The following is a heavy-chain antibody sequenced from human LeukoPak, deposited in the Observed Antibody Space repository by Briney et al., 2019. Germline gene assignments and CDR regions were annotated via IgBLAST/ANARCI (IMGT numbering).Heavy chain of an antibody. D-gene: IGHD2-2*02. Sequence: LPGGSLRLSCAASGFTFSSYDMHWVRHATGKGLEWVSGIGTVGDPYYPGSVKGRFTISRENAKNSLYLQMNSLRAGDTAVYYCARGLRYYGMDVWGQGTTVTVSS. CDR3: ARGLRYYGMDV. V-gene: IGHV3-13*05. CDR2: IGTVGDP. CDR1: GFTFSSYD. J-gene: IGHJ6*02.